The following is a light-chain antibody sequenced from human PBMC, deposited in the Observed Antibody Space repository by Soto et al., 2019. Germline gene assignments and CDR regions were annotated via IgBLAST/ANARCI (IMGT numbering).Light chain of an antibody. Sequence: QSALTQPRSVSGSPGHSVTISCTGTNSDVGGYNYVSWYQHHPGKAPKLMIYDVSKRPSGVPDRFSGSKSGNTASLTISGLQAEDEADYSCCSSGGSYTFEVFGGGTKLTVL. CDR3: CSSGGSYTFEV. V-gene: IGLV2-11*01. CDR1: NSDVGGYNY. J-gene: IGLJ2*01. CDR2: DVS.